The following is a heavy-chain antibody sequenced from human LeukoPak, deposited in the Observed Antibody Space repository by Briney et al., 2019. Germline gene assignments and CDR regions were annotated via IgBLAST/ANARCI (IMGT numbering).Heavy chain of an antibody. D-gene: IGHD5-18*01. J-gene: IGHJ4*02. Sequence: GGSLRLSCAASGFIFSDYYMSWIRQAPGKGLEWVSYISSSGSTMYYTDSVKGRFTISRDNAKDSLYLQMNSLSAEDTAVYYCAKETGYSYGFLYWGQGTLVTVSS. V-gene: IGHV3-11*01. CDR1: GFIFSDYY. CDR2: ISSSGSTM. CDR3: AKETGYSYGFLY.